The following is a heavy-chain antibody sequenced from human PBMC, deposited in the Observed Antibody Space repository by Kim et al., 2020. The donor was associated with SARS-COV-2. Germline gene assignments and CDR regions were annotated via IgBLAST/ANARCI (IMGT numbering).Heavy chain of an antibody. CDR1: GYTFTSYA. V-gene: IGHV1-3*01. CDR2: INAGNGNT. D-gene: IGHD2-15*01. CDR3: ARDLAVVVVGWFDP. J-gene: IGHJ5*02. Sequence: ASVKVSCKASGYTFTSYAMHWVRQAPGQRLEWMGWINAGNGNTKYSQKFQGRVTITRDTSASTAYMELSSLRSEDTAVYYCARDLAVVVVGWFDPWGQGTLVTVSS.